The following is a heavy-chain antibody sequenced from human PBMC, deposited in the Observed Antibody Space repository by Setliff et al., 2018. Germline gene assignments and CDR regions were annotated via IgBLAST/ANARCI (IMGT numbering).Heavy chain of an antibody. Sequence: SETLSLTCSVSGTSLDSIANGNQFWGWIRQPAGKSLEWIGQIFMSGSTDYDPSFESRVTISLDMSKNQFFLDLTSVTAADTGVYYCVRAPVYCSGDCYPRYFDAWGQGTLVAVS. D-gene: IGHD2-21*01. CDR1: GTSLDSIANGNQF. CDR2: IFMSGST. CDR3: VRAPVYCSGDCYPRYFDA. V-gene: IGHV4-61*09. J-gene: IGHJ5*02.